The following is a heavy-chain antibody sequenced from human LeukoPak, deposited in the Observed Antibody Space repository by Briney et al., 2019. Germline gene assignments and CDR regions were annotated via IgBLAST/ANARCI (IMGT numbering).Heavy chain of an antibody. V-gene: IGHV3-23*01. CDR2: ISGSGGST. J-gene: IGHJ3*02. CDR1: GFTFSSYA. CDR3: ARVRTGTERDHDAFDI. Sequence: GGSLRLSCAASGFTFSSYAMSWVRRAPGKGLEWVSAISGSGGSTYYADSVKGRFTISRDNSKNTLYLQMNSLRAEDTAVYYCARVRTGTERDHDAFDIWGQGTMVTVSS. D-gene: IGHD1-1*01.